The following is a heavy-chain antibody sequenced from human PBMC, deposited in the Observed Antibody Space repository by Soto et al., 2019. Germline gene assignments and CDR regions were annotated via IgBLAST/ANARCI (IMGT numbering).Heavy chain of an antibody. Sequence: QVQLVQSGAEVKMPGSSVKVSCTASGGTFTSYTFSWVRQFPGQGLEWMGRILPILRMADFAQKFQGIVTINADESTRTVYMTLSSLRSEDTAVYYWATSYGAGSAHFDYWGQGTLLSVS. CDR1: GGTFTSYT. J-gene: IGHJ4*02. V-gene: IGHV1-69*02. D-gene: IGHD3-10*01. CDR2: ILPILRMA. CDR3: ATSYGAGSAHFDY.